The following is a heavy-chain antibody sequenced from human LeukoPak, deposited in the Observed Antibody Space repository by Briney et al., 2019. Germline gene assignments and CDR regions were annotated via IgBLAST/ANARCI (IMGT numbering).Heavy chain of an antibody. CDR1: GGSMSSSSYY. CDR2: IYYSGST. Sequence: KPSETLPLTCTVSGGSMSSSSYYWGWIRQPPGKGLEWIGSIYYSGSTYYNPSLKSRVTISVDTSKNQFSLKLSSVTAADTAVYYCARLPTVTFFDYWAREPWSPSPQ. J-gene: IGHJ4*02. CDR3: ARLPTVTFFDY. D-gene: IGHD4-17*01. V-gene: IGHV4-39*01.